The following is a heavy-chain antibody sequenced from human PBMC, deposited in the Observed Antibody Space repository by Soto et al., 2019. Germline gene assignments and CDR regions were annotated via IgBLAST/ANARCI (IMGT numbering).Heavy chain of an antibody. CDR3: ASGRYCSSTSCYAYYYYGMDV. CDR2: ISYDGSNK. D-gene: IGHD2-2*01. V-gene: IGHV3-30-3*01. Sequence: QVQLVESGGGVVQPGRSLRLSCAASGFTFSSYAMHWVRQAPGKGLEWVAVISYDGSNKYYADSVKGRFTISRDNSKNTLYLQMNSRRAEDTAVYYCASGRYCSSTSCYAYYYYGMDVWGQGTTVTVSS. J-gene: IGHJ6*02. CDR1: GFTFSSYA.